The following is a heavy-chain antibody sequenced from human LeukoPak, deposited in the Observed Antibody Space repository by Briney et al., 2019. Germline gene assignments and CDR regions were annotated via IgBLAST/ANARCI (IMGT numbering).Heavy chain of an antibody. D-gene: IGHD6-19*01. J-gene: IGHJ5*02. Sequence: GGSLRLSCAASGFTFSSYAIDWVRQAPGKGLEWVSSISSSSRYIYYADSMKGRFTISRDNAKNSLYLQMNSLRAEDTAVYYCARDPSSGWYLKGWFDPWGQGTLVTVSS. CDR3: ARDPSSGWYLKGWFDP. CDR1: GFTFSSYA. CDR2: ISSSSRYI. V-gene: IGHV3-21*01.